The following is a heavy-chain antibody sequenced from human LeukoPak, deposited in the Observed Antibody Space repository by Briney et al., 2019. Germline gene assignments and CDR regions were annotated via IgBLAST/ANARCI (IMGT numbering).Heavy chain of an antibody. CDR2: IYYSGST. CDR3: ARRGWVYYDSSGYSPPFDY. V-gene: IGHV4-39*01. CDR1: GGSISSSSYY. J-gene: IGHJ4*02. D-gene: IGHD3-22*01. Sequence: SETLSLTCTVSGGSISSSSYYWGWIRQPPGKGLEWIGSIYYSGSTYYNPSLKSRVTISVDTSKNQFSLKLSSVTAADTAVYYCARRGWVYYDSSGYSPPFDYWGQGTLVTVSS.